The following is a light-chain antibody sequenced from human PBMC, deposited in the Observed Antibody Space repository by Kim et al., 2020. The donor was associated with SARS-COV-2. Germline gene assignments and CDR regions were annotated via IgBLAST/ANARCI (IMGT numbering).Light chain of an antibody. CDR3: QTWGTGIRV. CDR1: SGHSSYA. V-gene: IGLV4-69*01. CDR2: LNSDGSH. Sequence: QLVLTQSPSASASLGASVKLTCTLSSGHSSYAIAWHQQQPEKGPRYLMKLNSDGSHSKGDGIPDRFSGSSSGAGRYLTISSLQSEDEADYYCQTWGTGIRVFGGGTQLTVL. J-gene: IGLJ3*02.